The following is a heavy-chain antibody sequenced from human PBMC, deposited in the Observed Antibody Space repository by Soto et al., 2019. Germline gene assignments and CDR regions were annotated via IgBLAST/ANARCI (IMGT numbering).Heavy chain of an antibody. CDR3: AKSRYCSGGSCYSYYYYYYGMDV. D-gene: IGHD2-15*01. J-gene: IGHJ6*02. Sequence: VGSLRLSCAASGFTFSSYGMHWVRQAPGKGLEWVAVISYDGSNKYYADSVKGRFTISRDNSKNTLYLQMNSLRAEDTAVYYCAKSRYCSGGSCYSYYYYYYGMDVWGQGTTVTVSS. V-gene: IGHV3-30*18. CDR2: ISYDGSNK. CDR1: GFTFSSYG.